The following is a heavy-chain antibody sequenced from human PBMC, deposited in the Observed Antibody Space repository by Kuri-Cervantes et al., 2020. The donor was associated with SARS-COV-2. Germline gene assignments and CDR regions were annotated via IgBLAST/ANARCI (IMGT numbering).Heavy chain of an antibody. V-gene: IGHV1-45*02. CDR2: ITPFNGNT. Sequence: SVKVSCKASGDTFTHRFLHWVRQAPGQAPEWMGRITPFNGNTKYAQKFQDRVTITRDRSMNTAYMELSSLRSEDTAMYYCARSGPGAISREDGALDIWGQGTMVTVSS. J-gene: IGHJ3*02. CDR3: ARSGPGAISREDGALDI. D-gene: IGHD4/OR15-4a*01. CDR1: GDTFTHRF.